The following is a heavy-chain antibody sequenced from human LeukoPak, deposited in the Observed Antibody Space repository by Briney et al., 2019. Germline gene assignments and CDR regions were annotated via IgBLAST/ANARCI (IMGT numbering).Heavy chain of an antibody. D-gene: IGHD3-3*01. CDR2: MNPNSGNT. V-gene: IGHV1-8*03. CDR1: GYTFTSYD. CDR3: ARSHTRNYDFWSGYLGSYYYYYYMDV. J-gene: IGHJ6*03. Sequence: GASVKVSCKASGYTFTSYDINWVRQATGQGLEWMGWMNPNSGNTGYAQKFQGRVTITRNTSISTAYMELSSLRSEDTAVYYCARSHTRNYDFWSGYLGSYYYYYYMDVWGKGTTVTVSS.